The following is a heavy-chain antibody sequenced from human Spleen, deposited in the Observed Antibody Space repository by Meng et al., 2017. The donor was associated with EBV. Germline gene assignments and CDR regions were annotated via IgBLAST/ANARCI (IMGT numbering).Heavy chain of an antibody. CDR1: CDSISSSHW. CDR3: ARRAIYGVVNFDY. D-gene: IGHD3-3*01. Sequence: LQAAAPGLVKPSGTLSLTCRVSCDSISSSHWWRWVRQPPGKGLEWIGEISHSGSTNHNPSLKSRVTISADRSKNQFSLKVRSVSAADTAVYYCARRAIYGVVNFDYWGQGTLVTVSS. J-gene: IGHJ4*02. V-gene: IGHV4-4*02. CDR2: ISHSGST.